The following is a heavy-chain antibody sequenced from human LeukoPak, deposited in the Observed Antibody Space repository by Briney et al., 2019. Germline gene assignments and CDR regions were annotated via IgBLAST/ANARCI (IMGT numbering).Heavy chain of an antibody. CDR1: GFTFSSYS. CDR2: ISSSSSYI. V-gene: IGHV3-21*01. Sequence: GGSLRLSCAASGFTFSSYSINWVRQAPGKGLEWVSSISSSSSYIYYADSVKGRFTISRDNAKNSLYLQMNSLRAEDTAVYYCARGSVAGVRAFDIWGQGTMVTVSS. D-gene: IGHD6-19*01. CDR3: ARGSVAGVRAFDI. J-gene: IGHJ3*02.